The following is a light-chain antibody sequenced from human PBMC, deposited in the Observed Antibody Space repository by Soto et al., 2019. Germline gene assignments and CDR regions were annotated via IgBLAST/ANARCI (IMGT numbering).Light chain of an antibody. Sequence: QSVLTQPPSASGSPGQSVTISCSGTSSDIGDHNLVSWYQQHPGKAPKLLIWGVTNRPSGVPHRFSGSKSGNTASLTVSGLQAEDEADYYCSSYAGSDNYVLGTGTKLTVL. V-gene: IGLV2-8*01. CDR1: SSDIGDHNL. J-gene: IGLJ1*01. CDR3: SSYAGSDNYV. CDR2: GVT.